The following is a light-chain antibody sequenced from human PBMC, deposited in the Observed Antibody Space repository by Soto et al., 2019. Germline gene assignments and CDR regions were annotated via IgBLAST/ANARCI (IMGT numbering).Light chain of an antibody. J-gene: IGKJ1*01. CDR2: IAS. CDR1: QSVSSSY. V-gene: IGKV3-20*01. CDR3: QQYGTSPWT. Sequence: ESVLTQSPGTLSLSPGEGATLYCRASQSVSSSYLAWYQQKPGQSPRRPIYIASSRATGIPDRFSGSGYGTYFTLTISRVEPEDFAVYYCQQYGTSPWTFGQGTKVEIK.